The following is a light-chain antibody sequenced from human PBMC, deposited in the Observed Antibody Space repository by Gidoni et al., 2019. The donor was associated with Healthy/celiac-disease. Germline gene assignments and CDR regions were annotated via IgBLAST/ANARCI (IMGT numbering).Light chain of an antibody. J-gene: IGKJ2*01. CDR2: DAS. V-gene: IGKV3-11*01. Sequence: EIVLTQSPATLSLSPGEIATLSCSASQSVSSYFAWYQQIPGQAPRLLLYDASSRATGIPARFSGSGSWTDFTLTISRLEPEAFAFYYCQHRSNWPRTFGQGTKLEIK. CDR1: QSVSSY. CDR3: QHRSNWPRT.